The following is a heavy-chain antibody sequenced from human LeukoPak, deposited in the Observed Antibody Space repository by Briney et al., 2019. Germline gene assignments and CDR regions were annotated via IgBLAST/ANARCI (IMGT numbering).Heavy chain of an antibody. V-gene: IGHV3-7*03. CDR2: IRKDGSLQ. D-gene: IGHD3-9*01. CDR1: GFTFSSFW. Sequence: AGGSLRLSCAASGFTFSSFWMSWVRQAPGKGLEWVANIRKDGSLQYYVDSVEGRFTISRDNAKNSLYPQMNTLRADDTAVYYCTRVSGGYDMSDYWGQGTLVTVSS. J-gene: IGHJ4*02. CDR3: TRVSGGYDMSDY.